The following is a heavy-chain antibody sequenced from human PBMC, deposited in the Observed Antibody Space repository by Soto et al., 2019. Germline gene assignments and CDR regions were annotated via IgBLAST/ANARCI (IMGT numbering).Heavy chain of an antibody. CDR1: GGSISSYY. V-gene: IGHV4-59*01. J-gene: IGHJ6*02. CDR2: IYYSGST. D-gene: IGHD3-9*01. Sequence: SETLSLTCTVSGGSISSYYWSWIRQPPGKGLEWIGYIYYSGSTNYNPSLKSRVTISVDTSKNQFSLKLSSVTAADTAGYYCASSHLTGYYYHYCGMDVSGQGTTVTVSS. CDR3: ASSHLTGYYYHYCGMDV.